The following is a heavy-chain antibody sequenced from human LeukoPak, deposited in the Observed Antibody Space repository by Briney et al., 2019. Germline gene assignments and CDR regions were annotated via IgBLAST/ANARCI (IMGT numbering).Heavy chain of an antibody. CDR1: GGSFSGYY. J-gene: IGHJ5*02. CDR3: ARDHSSSWYGGAWFDP. Sequence: SETLSLTCAVYGGSFSGYYWSWIRQPPGKGLEWIGEINHSGSTNYNPSLKSRVTISVDTSKNQFSLKLSSVTAADTAVYYCARDHSSSWYGGAWFDPWGQGTLVTVSS. CDR2: INHSGST. D-gene: IGHD6-13*01. V-gene: IGHV4-34*01.